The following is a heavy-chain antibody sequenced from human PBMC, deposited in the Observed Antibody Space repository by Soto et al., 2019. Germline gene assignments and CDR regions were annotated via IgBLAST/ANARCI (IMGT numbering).Heavy chain of an antibody. J-gene: IGHJ4*02. CDR3: ARPSNNYVDQ. Sequence: PGESLKISCKASGYSFSNYWIGWVRQMPGKGLEWMAIINTGDSESRYSPSFQGQVTISADKSISTAYLQRNSLKASETAMYYCARPSNNYVDQWGQGTLVPVSP. CDR1: GYSFSNYW. CDR2: INTGDSES. V-gene: IGHV5-51*01.